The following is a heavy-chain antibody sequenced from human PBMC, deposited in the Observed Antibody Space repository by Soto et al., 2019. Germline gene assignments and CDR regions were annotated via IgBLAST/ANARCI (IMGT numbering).Heavy chain of an antibody. Sequence: QVQLVQSGAEVKKPGASVKVSCKASGYSFTDYHIHWVRQAPGQGLEWLGRINPKSGGTSTAQKFQGWVTMTTDTSISTASMELTRLTSDDTAIYYCARGDSTDCSIGVCSFFYNPEMDVWGQGTTVTVSS. J-gene: IGHJ6*02. V-gene: IGHV1-2*04. D-gene: IGHD2-8*01. CDR1: GYSFTDYH. CDR2: INPKSGGT. CDR3: ARGDSTDCSIGVCSFFYNPEMDV.